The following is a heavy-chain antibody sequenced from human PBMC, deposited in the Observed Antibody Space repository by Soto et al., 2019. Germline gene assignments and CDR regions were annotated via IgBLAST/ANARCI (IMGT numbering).Heavy chain of an antibody. CDR3: VCNGYYSLEY. Sequence: QVQLQESGPGLVKPSGTLSLTCAVSGDSMTRSDWWSWVRQAPGKGLEWIGEIHYSGDINYDPSLRSRVTISVDRSKNQVSLNLSSVTAADTAVYFCVCNGYYSLEYWGQGTLVIVSP. D-gene: IGHD3-22*01. V-gene: IGHV4-4*02. CDR2: IHYSGDI. CDR1: GDSMTRSDW. J-gene: IGHJ4*02.